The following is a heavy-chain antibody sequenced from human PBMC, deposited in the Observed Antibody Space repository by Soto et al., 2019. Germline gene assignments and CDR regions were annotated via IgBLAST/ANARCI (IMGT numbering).Heavy chain of an antibody. CDR2: INYSGTT. CDR3: VQYSGSSGVLDP. J-gene: IGHJ5*02. D-gene: IGHD6-6*01. Sequence: SETLSLTCTVSGGLISGKTNYWAWIRQSPGKRLDWIGIINYSGTTYYNASLTGRLTLPVDTSNKQSSLRLTSVTAADTAVYFCVQYSGSSGVLDPWGQGTLVTVSS. V-gene: IGHV4-39*01. CDR1: GGLISGKTNY.